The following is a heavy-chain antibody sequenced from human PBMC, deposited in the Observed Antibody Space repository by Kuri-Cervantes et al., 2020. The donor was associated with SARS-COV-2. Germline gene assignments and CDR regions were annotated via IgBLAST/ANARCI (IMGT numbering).Heavy chain of an antibody. Sequence: GESLKISCAASGFTFSSYSMNWVRQAPGKGLEWVSSISSTSSYIYYADSVKGRFTISRDNAKSSLYLQMNSLRAEDTAVYYCARDCSSPYKYYYYYMDVWGKGTTVTVSS. D-gene: IGHD6-13*01. J-gene: IGHJ6*03. V-gene: IGHV3-21*01. CDR3: ARDCSSPYKYYYYYMDV. CDR2: ISSTSSYI. CDR1: GFTFSSYS.